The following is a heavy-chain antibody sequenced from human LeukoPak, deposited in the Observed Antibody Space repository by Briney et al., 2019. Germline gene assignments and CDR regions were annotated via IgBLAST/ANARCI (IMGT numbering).Heavy chain of an antibody. D-gene: IGHD6-13*01. CDR3: ARDSRGSSWFFDY. V-gene: IGHV3-21*01. CDR2: ISNSGSHI. J-gene: IGHJ4*02. Sequence: GGSLRLSCAASGFTFSSYSMNWVRQAPGKGLEWVSSISNSGSHIYYADSVKGRFTISRDNGKNSLYLQMNSLRVEDTAVYYCARDSRGSSWFFDYWGQGALVTVSS. CDR1: GFTFSSYS.